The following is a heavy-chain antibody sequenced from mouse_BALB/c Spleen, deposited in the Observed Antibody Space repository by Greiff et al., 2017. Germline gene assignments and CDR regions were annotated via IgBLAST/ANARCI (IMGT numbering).Heavy chain of an antibody. D-gene: IGHD2-4*01. Sequence: VQGVESGPGLVAPSQSLSITCTVSGFSLTSYGVHWVRQPPGKGLEWLGVIWAGGSTNYNSALMSRLSISKDNSKSQVFLKMNSLQTDDTAMYYCASSMITSSFAYWGQGTLVTVSA. CDR3: ASSMITSSFAY. CDR1: GFSLTSYG. J-gene: IGHJ3*01. CDR2: IWAGGST. V-gene: IGHV2-9*02.